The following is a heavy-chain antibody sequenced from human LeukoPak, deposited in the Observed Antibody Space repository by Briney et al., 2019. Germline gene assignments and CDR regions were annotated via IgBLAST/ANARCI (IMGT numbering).Heavy chain of an antibody. CDR2: INHSRST. Sequence: PSETLSLTCAVYGGSFSGYYWSWIRQPPGKGLEWIGEINHSRSTNYNPSLKSRVTISVDTSKNQFSLKLSSVPAADTAVYYCARGYYGSGSYYHWGQGTLVTVSS. CDR1: GGSFSGYY. CDR3: ARGYYGSGSYYH. J-gene: IGHJ4*02. V-gene: IGHV4-34*01. D-gene: IGHD3-10*01.